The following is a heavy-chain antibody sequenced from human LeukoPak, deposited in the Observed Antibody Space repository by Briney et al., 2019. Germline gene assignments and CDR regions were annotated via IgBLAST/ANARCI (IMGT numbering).Heavy chain of an antibody. D-gene: IGHD2-2*01. V-gene: IGHV4-4*07. CDR2: IYTSGST. CDR3: ARRPFIVVVPAARRAGAFDI. CDR1: GGSISSYY. Sequence: SETLSLTCTVSGGSISSYYWSWIRQPAGKGLEWIGRIYTSGSTNYNPSLKSRVTMSVDTSKNQFSLKLSSVTAADTAVYYCARRPFIVVVPAARRAGAFDIWGQGTMVTVSS. J-gene: IGHJ3*02.